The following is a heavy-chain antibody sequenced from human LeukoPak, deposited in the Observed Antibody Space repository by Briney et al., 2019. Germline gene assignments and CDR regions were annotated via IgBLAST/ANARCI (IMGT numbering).Heavy chain of an antibody. CDR2: IIPILGIA. CDR3: ARNSGSNLDY. J-gene: IGHJ4*02. V-gene: IGHV1-69*04. D-gene: IGHD1-26*01. Sequence: SVKVSCKASGYTFTSYGISWVRQAPGQGLEWMGRIIPILGIANYAQKFQGRVTITADKSTSTAYMELSSLRSEDTAVYYCARNSGSNLDYWGQGTLVTVSS. CDR1: GYTFTSYG.